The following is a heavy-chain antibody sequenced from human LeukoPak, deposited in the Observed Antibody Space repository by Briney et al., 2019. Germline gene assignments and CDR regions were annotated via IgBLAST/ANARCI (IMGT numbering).Heavy chain of an antibody. J-gene: IGHJ5*02. D-gene: IGHD2-8*02. Sequence: SETLSLTCTVSGGSISEDYWSWIRQPPGMGLEWIGYVSHSDFNKSNGDITNYNPSLESRITISVDTSKKQFSLKLSSVTAADTAVYYCGRGTGVWFDPWGQGTLVTVSS. CDR3: GRGTGVWFDP. CDR1: GGSISEDY. CDR2: VSHSDFNKSNGDIT. V-gene: IGHV4-59*01.